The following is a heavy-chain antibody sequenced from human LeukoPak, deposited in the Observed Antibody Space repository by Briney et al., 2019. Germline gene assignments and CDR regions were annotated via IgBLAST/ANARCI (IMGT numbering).Heavy chain of an antibody. CDR1: GYTFTSYD. V-gene: IGHV1-8*03. CDR3: AREIGYCSSTSCYKDDAFDI. CDR2: MNPNSGNT. D-gene: IGHD2-2*02. J-gene: IGHJ3*02. Sequence: ASVKVSCKASGYTFTSYDINWVRQAPGQGLEWMGWMNPNSGNTGYAQKFQGRVTITRNTSISTAYMELSSLRSEDTAVYYCAREIGYCSSTSCYKDDAFDIWGQGTMVTVSS.